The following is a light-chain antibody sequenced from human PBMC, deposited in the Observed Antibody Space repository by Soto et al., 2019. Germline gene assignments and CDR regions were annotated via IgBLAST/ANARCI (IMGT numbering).Light chain of an antibody. V-gene: IGKV3-15*01. J-gene: IGKJ1*01. CDR2: GAS. Sequence: EIVMTQSPATLSVSPGERATLSCRASQSVSSNLAWYQQNPGQAPRLLIYGASTRATGIPARFSGSGSGTEFTLTNSSLQSEDFAVYYGQTYNKWHPWTFDQRTTVAIK. CDR1: QSVSSN. CDR3: QTYNKWHPWT.